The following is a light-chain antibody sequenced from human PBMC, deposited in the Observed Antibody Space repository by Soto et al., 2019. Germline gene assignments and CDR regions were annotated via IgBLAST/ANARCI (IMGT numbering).Light chain of an antibody. Sequence: DIVLTQSPGTLSLSPGERAALSCRASRSLSSSSLAWYQQKPGHSPALLIYGASRRAAGVPDRFSASHSGTDFTLTISGLEPGDFAVYFCQQYDTTPWTFGQGTRVES. CDR3: QQYDTTPWT. CDR1: RSLSSSS. CDR2: GAS. J-gene: IGKJ1*01. V-gene: IGKV3-20*01.